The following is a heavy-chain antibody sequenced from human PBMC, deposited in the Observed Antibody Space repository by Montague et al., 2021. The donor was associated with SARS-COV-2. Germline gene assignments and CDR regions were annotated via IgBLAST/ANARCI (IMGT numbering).Heavy chain of an antibody. CDR1: GGSFSGYY. Sequence: SETLSLTCAVYGGSFSGYYWSWIRQPPAKGLEWIGEINHSGRTNNNPSLKSRVIISVDTSKNQLSPKLSSVTAADTAVYYCARGGYSVWPARGCTGLDTWGQGTLVTVSS. J-gene: IGHJ5*02. V-gene: IGHV4-34*01. CDR2: INHSGRT. CDR3: ARGGYSVWPARGCTGLDT. D-gene: IGHD6-19*01.